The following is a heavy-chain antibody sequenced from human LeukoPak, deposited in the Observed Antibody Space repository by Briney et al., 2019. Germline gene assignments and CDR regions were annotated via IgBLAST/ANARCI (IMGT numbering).Heavy chain of an antibody. D-gene: IGHD3-3*01. CDR2: IHPNSGGT. CDR1: GYTFTGYY. Sequence: ASVKVSCKASGYTFTGYYMHWVRQAPGQGLEWMGWIHPNSGGTNSAQKFQGRVTMTRDTSTSTAYMELSRLRSDDTAVYYCARASYGFWSGYYPTDYFDYWGQGTLVTVSS. J-gene: IGHJ4*02. V-gene: IGHV1-2*02. CDR3: ARASYGFWSGYYPTDYFDY.